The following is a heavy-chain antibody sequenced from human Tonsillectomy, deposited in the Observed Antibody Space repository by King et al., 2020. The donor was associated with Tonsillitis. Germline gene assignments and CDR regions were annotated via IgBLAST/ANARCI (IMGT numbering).Heavy chain of an antibody. J-gene: IGHJ3*02. D-gene: IGHD3-10*01. V-gene: IGHV4-31*03. CDR3: ARYLKWFGDPPAGNAFDI. CDR2: IYYSGST. Sequence: VQLQESGPGLVKPSQTLSLNCTVSGGSISSGGYYWSWIRQHPGKGLEWIGYIYYSGSTYYNPSLKSRVTISVDTSKNQFSLKLSSVTAADTAVYYCARYLKWFGDPPAGNAFDIWGQGTMVTVSS. CDR1: GGSISSGGYY.